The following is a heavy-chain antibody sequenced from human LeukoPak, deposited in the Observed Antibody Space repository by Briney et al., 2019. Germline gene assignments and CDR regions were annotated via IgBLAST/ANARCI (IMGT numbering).Heavy chain of an antibody. CDR3: AKGGIGEGGLDY. V-gene: IGHV3-30-3*01. Sequence: GGSLRLSCAASGFTFSSYAMHWVRQAPGKGLEWVAVISYDGSNKYYADSVKGRFTISRDNSKNTLYLQMNSLRAEDTALYFCAKGGIGEGGLDYWGQGTLVTVSS. CDR1: GFTFSSYA. D-gene: IGHD2-15*01. J-gene: IGHJ4*02. CDR2: ISYDGSNK.